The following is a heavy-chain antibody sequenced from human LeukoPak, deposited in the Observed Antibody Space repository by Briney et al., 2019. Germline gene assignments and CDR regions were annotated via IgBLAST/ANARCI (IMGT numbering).Heavy chain of an antibody. CDR3: ARRGGDEFDP. Sequence: ASVKVSCKASGYTFTGYYMHWVRQAPGQGLEWLGWINPSSGGTNYAQKFQGRVTMTRDTSISTAYMELNRLRSDDAAVYYCARRGGDEFDPWGQGTLVTVSS. D-gene: IGHD3-10*01. J-gene: IGHJ5*02. V-gene: IGHV1-2*02. CDR2: INPSSGGT. CDR1: GYTFTGYY.